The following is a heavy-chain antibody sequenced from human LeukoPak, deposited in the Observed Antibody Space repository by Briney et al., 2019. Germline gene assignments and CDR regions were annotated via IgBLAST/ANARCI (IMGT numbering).Heavy chain of an antibody. J-gene: IGHJ6*02. D-gene: IGHD5-12*01. CDR3: AKHIVGGYDWIYNSDYYYAMDV. CDR2: MSYDGPNI. Sequence: PGGSLRLSCAASGFAFSSYGMHWVRQAPGKGLEWVAVMSYDGPNIYYADPVKGRFSISRDNSQNTVYLQMNSLRPEDTAVYYCAKHIVGGYDWIYNSDYYYAMDVWGQGTTVTVSS. CDR1: GFAFSSYG. V-gene: IGHV3-30*18.